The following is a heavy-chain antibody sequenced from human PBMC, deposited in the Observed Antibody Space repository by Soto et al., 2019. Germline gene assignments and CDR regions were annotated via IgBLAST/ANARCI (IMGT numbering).Heavy chain of an antibody. CDR1: CGSFRGYY. D-gene: IGHD6-25*01. CDR3: ARKAATNYYVDV. V-gene: IGHV4-34*01. Sequence: SETLSLTGAVYCGSFRGYYWSWIRQPPGNGLYCIGEINHSVITNXXPSLKSRXXISVDTSKNHXSLKLXPVTAAYTALYYCARKAATNYYVDVWVKGTTVTVSS. CDR2: INHSVIT. J-gene: IGHJ6*03.